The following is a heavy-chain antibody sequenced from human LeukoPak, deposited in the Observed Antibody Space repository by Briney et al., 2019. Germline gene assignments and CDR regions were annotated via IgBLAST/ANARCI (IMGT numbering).Heavy chain of an antibody. J-gene: IGHJ3*02. D-gene: IGHD3-3*01. CDR1: GFTFSSYS. CDR2: ISSSSYI. V-gene: IGHV3-21*01. Sequence: GGSLRLSCAASGFTFSSYSMNWVRQAPGKGLEWVSSISSSSYIYYADSVKGRFTISRDNAKNSLYLQMNSLRAEDTAVYYCARTLPHYDFWSGYPPIGAFDIWGQGTMVTVSS. CDR3: ARTLPHYDFWSGYPPIGAFDI.